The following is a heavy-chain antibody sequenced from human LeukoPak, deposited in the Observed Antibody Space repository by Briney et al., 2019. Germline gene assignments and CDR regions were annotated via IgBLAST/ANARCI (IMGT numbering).Heavy chain of an antibody. CDR3: ARGPRIRYYDFWSGYHFSFFDP. D-gene: IGHD3-3*01. J-gene: IGHJ5*02. Sequence: GASVKVSYKPSGYTFTSYGIIWVRQAPGQGLEGMGWISAYNGNTNYAQQLQGRVTMTTDTSTSTAYMELRSVRSDDTAVYYCARGPRIRYYDFWSGYHFSFFDPWGQGTLVTVSS. V-gene: IGHV1-18*01. CDR2: ISAYNGNT. CDR1: GYTFTSYG.